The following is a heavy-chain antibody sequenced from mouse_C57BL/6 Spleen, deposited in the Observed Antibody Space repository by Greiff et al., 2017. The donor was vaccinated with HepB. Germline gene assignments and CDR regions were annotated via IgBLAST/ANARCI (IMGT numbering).Heavy chain of an antibody. J-gene: IGHJ3*01. V-gene: IGHV1-50*01. CDR1: GYTFISYW. Sequence: VQLQQPGAELVKPGASVKLSCKASGYTFISYWMQWVKQRPGQGLEWIGEIDPSDSYTNYNQKFKGKATLTVDTSSSTAYMQLSSLTSEDSAVYYCAKGAFAYWGQGTLVTVSA. CDR3: AKGAFAY. CDR2: IDPSDSYT.